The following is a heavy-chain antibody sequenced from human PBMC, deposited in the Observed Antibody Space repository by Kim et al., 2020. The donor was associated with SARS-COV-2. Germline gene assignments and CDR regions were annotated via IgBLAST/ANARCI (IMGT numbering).Heavy chain of an antibody. CDR3: ARDPYGSGTNNAPDPPYYFDY. Sequence: ASVKVSCKASGYTFTGYYMHWVRQAPGQGLEWMGWINPNSGGTNYAQKFQGWVTMTRDTSISTAYMELSRLRSDDTAVYYCARDPYGSGTNNAPDPPYYFDYWGQGTLVTVSS. D-gene: IGHD3-10*01. CDR1: GYTFTGYY. J-gene: IGHJ4*02. V-gene: IGHV1-2*04. CDR2: INPNSGGT.